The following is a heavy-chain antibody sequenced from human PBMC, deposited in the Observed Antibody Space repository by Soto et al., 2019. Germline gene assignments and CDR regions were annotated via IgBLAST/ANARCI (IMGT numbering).Heavy chain of an antibody. CDR1: EFTFSSYW. J-gene: IGHJ2*01. D-gene: IGHD2-8*02. CDR2: IKPDGSEK. CDR3: ARDSKEGYSTAQRYFDL. Sequence: GGPLRLSCAASEFTFSSYWMSWVCQVPGKWLEWLANIKPDGSEKYYVDSVRGRFTISRDNAKNSLYLQMNSLRTEDSAVYYCARDSKEGYSTAQRYFDLWGRGTLVTVSS. V-gene: IGHV3-7*01.